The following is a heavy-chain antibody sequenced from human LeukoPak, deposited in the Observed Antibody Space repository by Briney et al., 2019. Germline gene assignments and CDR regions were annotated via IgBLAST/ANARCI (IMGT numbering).Heavy chain of an antibody. CDR1: GYSFTSYW. D-gene: IGHD5-18*01. CDR3: ARRDGYSYGQTHFYFDY. CDR2: IYPGESDI. Sequence: GESLKISCKGFGYSFTSYWIGWVRQMPGKGLEWVGLIYPGESDIRYSPSFQGQVTISADKSISTAYLQWSSLKASDTAMYYCARRDGYSYGQTHFYFDYWGQGTLVTVSS. J-gene: IGHJ4*02. V-gene: IGHV5-51*01.